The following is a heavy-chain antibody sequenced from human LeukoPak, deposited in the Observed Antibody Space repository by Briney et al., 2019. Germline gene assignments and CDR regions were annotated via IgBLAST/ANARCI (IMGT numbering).Heavy chain of an antibody. V-gene: IGHV1-2*02. CDR1: GYTFTGYY. CDR3: ARSIFTYYYDSSGYSTFDY. Sequence: GASVKVSCKASGYTFTGYYMHWVGQAPGQGLEWMGWINPNSGGTKYEKKFQGRVTMTRETAISTAYMELSRLRSDDTAVYYCARSIFTYYYDSSGYSTFDYWGQGTLVTVSS. CDR2: INPNSGGT. J-gene: IGHJ4*02. D-gene: IGHD3-22*01.